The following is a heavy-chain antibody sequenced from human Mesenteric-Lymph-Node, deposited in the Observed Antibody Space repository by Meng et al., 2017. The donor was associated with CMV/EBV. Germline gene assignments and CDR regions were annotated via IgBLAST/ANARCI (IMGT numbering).Heavy chain of an antibody. J-gene: IGHJ5*02. V-gene: IGHV3-30-3*01. D-gene: IGHD2-2*01. CDR3: ARNKYQLLAGGWFDP. Sequence: GESLKISCAASGFTFSNYAFHWVRQAPGKGLEWVALISYDGSTEYYADSVKGRFTISRDNSKNTLYLQMNSLRAEDTAVYYCARNKYQLLAGGWFDPWGQGTLVTVSS. CDR1: GFTFSNYA. CDR2: ISYDGSTE.